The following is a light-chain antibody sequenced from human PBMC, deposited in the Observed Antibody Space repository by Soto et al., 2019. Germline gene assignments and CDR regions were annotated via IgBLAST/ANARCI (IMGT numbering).Light chain of an antibody. V-gene: IGLV2-14*01. Sequence: QSALTQPASVSGSPGQSITISCTGSSSDVGGYNHVSWYQQHPGKAPKLMIYEVSNRPSGVSNRFSGSKSGNTASLTISGLQAEDEADYYCCSYAGSSYVFGTGTKVTVL. CDR1: SSDVGGYNH. CDR2: EVS. CDR3: CSYAGSSYV. J-gene: IGLJ1*01.